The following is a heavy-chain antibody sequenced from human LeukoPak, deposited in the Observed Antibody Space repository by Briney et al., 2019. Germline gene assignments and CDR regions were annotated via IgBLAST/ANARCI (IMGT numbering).Heavy chain of an antibody. V-gene: IGHV4-30-4*01. CDR3: ARNGYCSSTSCNTFDY. J-gene: IGHJ4*02. CDR1: GGSISSGDYY. Sequence: SETLSLTCTVSGGSISSGDYYWSWIRQPPGKGLEWIGYIYYSGSTYYNPSLKSRVTISVDTSKNQFSLKLSSVTAADTAVYYCARNGYCSSTSCNTFDYWGQGTLVTVSS. CDR2: IYYSGST. D-gene: IGHD2-2*02.